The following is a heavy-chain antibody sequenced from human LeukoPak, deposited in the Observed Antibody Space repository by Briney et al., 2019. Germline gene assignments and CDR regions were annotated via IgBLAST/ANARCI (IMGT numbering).Heavy chain of an antibody. CDR2: IYSGGNT. Sequence: GGSLRLSCTVSGFTVSSNSMSWVRQAPGKGLEWVSFIYSGGNTHYSDSVKGRFTISRDTSKNTVSLQMNSLRAEDTAVYYCAGDKTTGGWYEFDYWGQGTLVTVSS. CDR1: GFTVSSNS. CDR3: AGDKTTGGWYEFDY. V-gene: IGHV3-53*01. J-gene: IGHJ4*02. D-gene: IGHD6-19*01.